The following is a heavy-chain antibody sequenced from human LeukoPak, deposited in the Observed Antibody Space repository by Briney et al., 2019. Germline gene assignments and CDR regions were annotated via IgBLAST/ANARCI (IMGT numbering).Heavy chain of an antibody. D-gene: IGHD3-10*01. CDR2: INPNNGGT. CDR1: GYTFTDYY. J-gene: IGHJ4*02. V-gene: IGHV1-2*02. Sequence: ASVKVSCKASGYTFTDYYMHWVRQAPGQGLEWMGWINPNNGGTNYAQKFQGRVTMTRATSISTAYMEVSRLKSDDTAVYYCAREVAGFGELVFDYWGQGTLVTVSS. CDR3: AREVAGFGELVFDY.